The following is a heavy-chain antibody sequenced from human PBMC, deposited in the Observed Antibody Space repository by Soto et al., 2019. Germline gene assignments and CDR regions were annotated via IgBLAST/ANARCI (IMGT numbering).Heavy chain of an antibody. V-gene: IGHV4-4*02. CDR3: ASSRRGGDDFDY. Sequence: QVQLQESGPGLVKPSGTLSLTCAVSAGSISSRNWWSWVRQPPGKGLDWIGEIYPSGSTNYNPSLKSRVTISIDKSKNQFSLKLNSVTAAVTAVYYCASSRRGGDDFDYWGQGTLVTVSS. CDR1: AGSISSRNW. CDR2: IYPSGST. J-gene: IGHJ4*02. D-gene: IGHD2-21*02.